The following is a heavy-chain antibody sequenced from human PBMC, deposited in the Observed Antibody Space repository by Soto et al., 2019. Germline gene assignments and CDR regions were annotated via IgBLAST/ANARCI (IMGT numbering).Heavy chain of an antibody. Sequence: GESLKISCEGSGYSFTSYWIGWVRQMPGKGLEWMGIIYPGDSDTRYSPSFQGQVTISADKSISTAYLQWSSLKASDTAMYCSTSHLLTGMDVWGQGTTVTVSS. V-gene: IGHV5-51*01. J-gene: IGHJ6*02. D-gene: IGHD7-27*01. CDR2: IYPGDSDT. CDR1: GYSFTSYW. CDR3: TSHLLTGMDV.